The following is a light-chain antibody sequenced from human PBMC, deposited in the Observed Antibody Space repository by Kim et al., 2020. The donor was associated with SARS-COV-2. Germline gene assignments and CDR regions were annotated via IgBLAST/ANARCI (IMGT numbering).Light chain of an antibody. CDR1: QGIRDD. Sequence: AIQLTQSPSSLSASVGDRITITCRASQGIRDDLGWYQQKPGQAPKLLIYAASSLESGVPSRFSRSGFGTDFTLTISSLQPEDRGTYYCLQDFSYPWTFGQGTKVDIK. J-gene: IGKJ1*01. CDR2: AAS. CDR3: LQDFSYPWT. V-gene: IGKV1-6*01.